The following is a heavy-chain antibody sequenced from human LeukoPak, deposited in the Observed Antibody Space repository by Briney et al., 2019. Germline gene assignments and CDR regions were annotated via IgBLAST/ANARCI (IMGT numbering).Heavy chain of an antibody. J-gene: IGHJ4*02. CDR3: AKDHLDYDILTALDY. Sequence: GRSLRLSCAASGFTFSSYGMHWVRQAPGKGLEWVAVISYDGSNKYYADSVKGRFTISRDNSKNTLYLQMNSLRAEDTAVYYCAKDHLDYDILTALDYWGQGTLVTVSS. D-gene: IGHD3-9*01. V-gene: IGHV3-30*18. CDR2: ISYDGSNK. CDR1: GFTFSSYG.